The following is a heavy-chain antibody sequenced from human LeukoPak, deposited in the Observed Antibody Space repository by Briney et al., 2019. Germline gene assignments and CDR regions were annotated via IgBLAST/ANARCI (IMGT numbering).Heavy chain of an antibody. CDR1: GFIFHDYA. CDR2: ISWSSGNI. V-gene: IGHV3-9*01. D-gene: IGHD6-19*01. CDR3: AKDFGDSGWDQIDY. Sequence: PGGSLRLSCGASGFIFHDYAMHWVRQAPGKGLEWVSGISWSSGNIGYAVSVKGRFTISRDNAKNSLYLQMNSLRAEDTALYYCAKDFGDSGWDQIDYWGQGTLVTVSS. J-gene: IGHJ4*02.